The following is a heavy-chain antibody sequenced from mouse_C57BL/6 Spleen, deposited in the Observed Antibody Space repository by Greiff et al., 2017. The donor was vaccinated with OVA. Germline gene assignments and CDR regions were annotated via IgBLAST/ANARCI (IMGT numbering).Heavy chain of an antibody. CDR1: GYTFTSYW. CDR3: ARLYYDYDDGGY. J-gene: IGHJ2*01. D-gene: IGHD2-4*01. V-gene: IGHV1-69*01. Sequence: QVQLQQPGAELVMPGASVKLSCKASGYTFTSYWMHWVKQRPGQGLEWIGEIDPSDSYTNYNQKFKGKSTLTVDKSSSTAYMQLSSLTSEDSAVYYCARLYYDYDDGGYWGQGTTLTVSS. CDR2: IDPSDSYT.